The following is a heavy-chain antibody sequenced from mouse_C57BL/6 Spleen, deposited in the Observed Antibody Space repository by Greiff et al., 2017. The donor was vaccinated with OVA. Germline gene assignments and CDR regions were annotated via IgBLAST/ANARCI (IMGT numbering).Heavy chain of an antibody. Sequence: EVKVEESGGGLVQPGGSLSLSCAASGFTFTDYYMSWVRQPPGKALEWLGFIRNKANGYTTEYSASVKGRFTISRDNSQSILYLQMNALRAEDSATYYCARSSLPPLMDYWGQGTSVTVSS. CDR3: ARSSLPPLMDY. D-gene: IGHD2-1*01. CDR1: GFTFTDYY. CDR2: IRNKANGYTT. J-gene: IGHJ4*01. V-gene: IGHV7-3*01.